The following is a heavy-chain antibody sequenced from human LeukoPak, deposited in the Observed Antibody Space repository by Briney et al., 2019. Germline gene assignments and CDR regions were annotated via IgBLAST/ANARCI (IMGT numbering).Heavy chain of an antibody. CDR2: ISSSSSYI. D-gene: IGHD6-19*01. Sequence: PGGSLRPSCAASGFTFSSYSMNWVRQAPGKGLEWVSSISSSSSYIYYADSVKGRFTISRDNAKNSLYLQMNSLRAEDTAVYYCARELGLGGSGSTRGYYYYYGMYVWGQGTTVTVSS. V-gene: IGHV3-21*01. CDR1: GFTFSSYS. J-gene: IGHJ6*02. CDR3: ARELGLGGSGSTRGYYYYYGMYV.